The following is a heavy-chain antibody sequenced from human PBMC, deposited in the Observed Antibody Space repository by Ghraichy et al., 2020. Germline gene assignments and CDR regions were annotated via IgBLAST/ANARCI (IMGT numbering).Heavy chain of an antibody. D-gene: IGHD1-26*01. V-gene: IGHV1-69*13. Sequence: SVKVSCKASGGTFSSYAISWVQQAPGQGLEWMGRIIPIFGTANYAQKFQGRVTITADESTSTAYMELSSLRSEDTAVYYCARDRGPVGATGYYYYYMDVWGKGTTVTVSS. CDR3: ARDRGPVGATGYYYYYMDV. CDR1: GGTFSSYA. CDR2: IIPIFGTA. J-gene: IGHJ6*03.